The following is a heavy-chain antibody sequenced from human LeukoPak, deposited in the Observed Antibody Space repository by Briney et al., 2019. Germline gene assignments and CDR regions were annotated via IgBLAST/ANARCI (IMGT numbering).Heavy chain of an antibody. V-gene: IGHV4-34*01. J-gene: IGHJ4*02. CDR3: ARGRLRYYYDSSGYYYGIRFDY. CDR1: GGSFSGYY. CDR2: INHSGST. Sequence: PSETLSLTCAVYGGSFSGYYWSWIRQPPGKGLEWIGEINHSGSTNYNPSLKSRVIISIDTSKNQFSLKLSSVTAADTAVYYCARGRLRYYYDSSGYYYGIRFDYWGQGTLVTVSS. D-gene: IGHD3-22*01.